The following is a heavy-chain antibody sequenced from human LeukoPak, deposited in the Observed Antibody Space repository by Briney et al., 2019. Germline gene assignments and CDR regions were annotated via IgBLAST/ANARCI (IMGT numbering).Heavy chain of an antibody. CDR1: GFTLSDYA. V-gene: IGHV3-49*03. CDR2: IRNKAYGGTA. CDR3: TREKRYFDWFQADY. Sequence: GRSLRLSCTASGFTLSDYAMSWFRQAPGKGLEWVGFIRNKAYGGTAEYAASVKGRFTISRDDSKTIAYLQMNSLKTEDTAVYYCTREKRYFDWFQADYWGQGTLVTVSS. D-gene: IGHD3-9*01. J-gene: IGHJ4*02.